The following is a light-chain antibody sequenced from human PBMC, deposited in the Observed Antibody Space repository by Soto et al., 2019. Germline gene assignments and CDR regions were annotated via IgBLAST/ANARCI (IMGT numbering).Light chain of an antibody. V-gene: IGKV3-20*01. CDR1: QSVSSSY. CDR2: GAS. CDR3: QQYGSSPLT. Sequence: EIVLTQSPGTLSLSPGERATLSCRASQSVSSSYLAWYQQKPGQTPRLLIYGASSRATGIPDRFSGSGSGTDFTLTISRLEPEDFVVFYCQQYGSSPLTFGGGTKVDI. J-gene: IGKJ4*01.